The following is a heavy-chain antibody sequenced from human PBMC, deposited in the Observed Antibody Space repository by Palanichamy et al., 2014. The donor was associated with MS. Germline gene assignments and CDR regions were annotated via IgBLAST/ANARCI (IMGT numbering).Heavy chain of an antibody. CDR2: IDRSSSGT. D-gene: IGHD5-18*01. V-gene: IGHV1-2*02. J-gene: IGHJ4*02. Sequence: QVQLVQSGAEVKKSGASVKVSCKTSGYTFTGYYMHWVRQAPGQGLEWMGWIDRSSSGTNYAQKFEGRVTMTRDTSISTAYMELSTLRSDDTAVYYCARRGSYGYDYWGQGTLVTVSS. CDR3: ARRGSYGYDY. CDR1: GYTFTGYY.